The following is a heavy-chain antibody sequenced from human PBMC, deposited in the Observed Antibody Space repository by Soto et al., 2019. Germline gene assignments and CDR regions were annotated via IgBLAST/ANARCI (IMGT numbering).Heavy chain of an antibody. CDR2: IIPIFGTA. Sequence: SVKVSCKASGGTFSSYAISWVRQAPGQGLEWMGGIIPIFGTANYAQKFQGRVTITADESTSTAYMELSSLRSEDTAVYYCARGGGSKTNFGKYYFDYWGQGTLVTVYS. CDR3: ARGGGSKTNFGKYYFDY. CDR1: GGTFSSYA. D-gene: IGHD2-15*01. V-gene: IGHV1-69*13. J-gene: IGHJ4*02.